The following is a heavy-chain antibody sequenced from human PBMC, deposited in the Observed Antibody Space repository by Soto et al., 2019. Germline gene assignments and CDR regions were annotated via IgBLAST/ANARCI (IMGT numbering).Heavy chain of an antibody. Sequence: QLQLQESGPGLVKPSETLSLNCTVSGGSISSSSYYWGWIRQPPGKGLEWIGSIYYSGSTYYNPSLKIRLTIPVDISKNQFALELSSGTAAYTAVYYCARRRYSRGWVDHWGQGTLVTVSS. CDR3: ARRRYSRGWVDH. V-gene: IGHV4-39*01. D-gene: IGHD6-19*01. J-gene: IGHJ4*02. CDR2: IYYSGST. CDR1: GGSISSSSYY.